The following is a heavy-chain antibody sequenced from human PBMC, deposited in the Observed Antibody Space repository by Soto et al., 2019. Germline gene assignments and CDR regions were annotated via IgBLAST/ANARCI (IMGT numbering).Heavy chain of an antibody. V-gene: IGHV4-34*01. CDR3: ARGGIVVVPAAMRYFQY. D-gene: IGHD2-2*01. CDR2: INHSGST. CDR1: GGSFSGYY. J-gene: IGHJ1*01. Sequence: QVQLQQWGAGLLKPSETLSLTCAVYGGSFSGYYWSWIRQPPGKGLEWIGEINHSGSTNYNPSLKRRVPISVDTSKNPFSLKLSSVTAADTAVYYCARGGIVVVPAAMRYFQYWGQGTLVTVSS.